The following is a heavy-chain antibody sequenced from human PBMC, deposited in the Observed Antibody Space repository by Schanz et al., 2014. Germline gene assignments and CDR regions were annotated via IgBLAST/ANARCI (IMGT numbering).Heavy chain of an antibody. CDR2: IGGSDGNT. V-gene: IGHV1-18*01. D-gene: IGHD3-16*01. Sequence: QVQLVQSGAEVKTPGASVKVSCKASGYTFTRSGISWVRQAPGQGLEWMGWIGGSDGNTNFAQKFLGRVTITADKSTSTAYMELKSLRSADTAVYYCATIGVNDYWRFGLDLWGQGTTVTVSS. CDR3: ATIGVNDYWRFGLDL. J-gene: IGHJ6*02. CDR1: GYTFTRSG.